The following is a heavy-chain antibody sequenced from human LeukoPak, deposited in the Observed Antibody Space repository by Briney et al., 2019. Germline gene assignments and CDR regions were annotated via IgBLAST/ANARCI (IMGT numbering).Heavy chain of an antibody. CDR1: GFTFDDYA. CDR2: ISWNSGSI. CDR3: AKDMGIAVSTPTGFDY. D-gene: IGHD6-19*01. V-gene: IGHV3-9*01. J-gene: IGHJ4*02. Sequence: GRSLRLSCAASGFTFDDYAMPWVRQAPGKGLEWVSGISWNSGSIGYADSVKGRFTISRDNAKNSLYLQMNSLRAEDTALYYCAKDMGIAVSTPTGFDYWGQGTLVTVSS.